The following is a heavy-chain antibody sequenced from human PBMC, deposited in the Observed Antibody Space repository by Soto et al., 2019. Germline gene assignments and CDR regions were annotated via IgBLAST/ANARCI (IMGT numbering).Heavy chain of an antibody. D-gene: IGHD3-10*01. CDR1: GYTYTGCY. J-gene: IGHJ6*02. CDR3: ARAVYYFGSGSYYMPSYYYHGMDV. Sequence: SVKPSSEACGYTYTGCYLQWVRQSPGQGLEWMGWINPNSGGTNYAQKFQGWVTMTRDTSISTAYMELSRLRSDDTAVYYCARAVYYFGSGSYYMPSYYYHGMDVWGQGTTVTGSS. CDR2: INPNSGGT. V-gene: IGHV1-2*04.